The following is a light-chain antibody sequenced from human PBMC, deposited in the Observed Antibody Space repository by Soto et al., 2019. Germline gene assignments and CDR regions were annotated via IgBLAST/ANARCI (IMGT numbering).Light chain of an antibody. Sequence: QSALTQPASVSGSPGQSITISCTGTNSDVGGYNYVSWYQHHPGKAPKLMIFDVSNRPSGVSNRFSGSKSGNTASLTISGLQAEDEADYYCSSFTMSSTQVLGTGTKVTVL. J-gene: IGLJ1*01. V-gene: IGLV2-14*03. CDR2: DVS. CDR3: SSFTMSSTQV. CDR1: NSDVGGYNY.